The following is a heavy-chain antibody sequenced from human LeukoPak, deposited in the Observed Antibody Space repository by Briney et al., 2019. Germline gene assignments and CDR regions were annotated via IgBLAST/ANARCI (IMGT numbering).Heavy chain of an antibody. Sequence: SETLSLTCTVSGGPISSYYWSWIRQPPGKGLEWIGYIYYSGSTNYNPSLKSRVTISVDTSKNQFSLKLSSVTAADTAVYYCARHGGRGYSYGYDFDYWGQGTLVTVSS. CDR3: ARHGGRGYSYGYDFDY. D-gene: IGHD5-18*01. V-gene: IGHV4-59*08. J-gene: IGHJ4*02. CDR2: IYYSGST. CDR1: GGPISSYY.